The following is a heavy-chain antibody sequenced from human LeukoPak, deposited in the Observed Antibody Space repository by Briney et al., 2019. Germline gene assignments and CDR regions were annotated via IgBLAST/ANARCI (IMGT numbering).Heavy chain of an antibody. V-gene: IGHV1-18*01. Sequence: ASVTVSCTASGYTFTSYGISWVRQAPGQGLEWMGWISAYNGNTNYAQKLQGRVTMTTDTSTSTAYMELRSLRSDDTAVYYCARDSPPYDFWSGYYIRSFDYWGQGTLVTVSS. D-gene: IGHD3-3*01. CDR2: ISAYNGNT. CDR3: ARDSPPYDFWSGYYIRSFDY. CDR1: GYTFTSYG. J-gene: IGHJ4*02.